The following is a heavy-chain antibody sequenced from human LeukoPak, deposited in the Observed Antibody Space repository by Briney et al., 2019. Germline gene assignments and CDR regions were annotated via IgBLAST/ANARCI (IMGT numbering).Heavy chain of an antibody. CDR2: IYYSGST. D-gene: IGHD5-18*01. CDR3: ARIEYIYGSIDY. J-gene: IGHJ4*02. CDR1: GGSISSYY. V-gene: IGHV4-59*01. Sequence: PSETLSLTCTVSGGSISSYYWSWIRQPPGKGLEWIGYIYYSGSTNYNPSLKSRVTMSVDTSKNKFSLKLISVTAADTAVYYCARIEYIYGSIDYWGQGTLVTVSS.